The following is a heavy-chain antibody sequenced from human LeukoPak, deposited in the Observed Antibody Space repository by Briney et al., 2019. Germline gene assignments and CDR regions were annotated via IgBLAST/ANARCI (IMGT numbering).Heavy chain of an antibody. Sequence: SETLSLTCTVSGGFISSSTYYWAWIRQSPGKGLEWIGSITYSGSTYYNPSLESRVTISVDTSKNQFSLRLISVTAVDTAVYYCERQGVGATDCWGQGTLVTVSS. J-gene: IGHJ4*02. CDR3: ERQGVGATDC. CDR1: GGFISSSTYY. CDR2: ITYSGST. D-gene: IGHD1-26*01. V-gene: IGHV4-39*01.